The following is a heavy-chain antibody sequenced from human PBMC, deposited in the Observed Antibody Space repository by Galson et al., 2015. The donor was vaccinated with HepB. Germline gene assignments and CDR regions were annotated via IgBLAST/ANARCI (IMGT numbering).Heavy chain of an antibody. V-gene: IGHV4-31*03. CDR2: IYYSGST. D-gene: IGHD3-3*01. Sequence: TLSLTCTVSGGSISSGGYYWSWIRQHPGKGLEWIGYIYYSGSTYYNPSLKSRVTISVDTSKNQFSLKLSSVTAADTAVYYRARGFSQLRYDFWSGYGDRGINWFDPWGQGTLVTVSP. J-gene: IGHJ5*02. CDR3: ARGFSQLRYDFWSGYGDRGINWFDP. CDR1: GGSISSGGYY.